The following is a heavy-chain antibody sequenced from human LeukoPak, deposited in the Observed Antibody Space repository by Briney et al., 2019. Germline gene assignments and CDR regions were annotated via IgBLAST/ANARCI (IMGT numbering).Heavy chain of an antibody. D-gene: IGHD3-10*01. J-gene: IGHJ4*02. Sequence: GASLRLSCAASGFTFSSYAMSWVRQAPGKGLEWVSAISGSGGSSYYADSVKGRFTISRDNSKNTLYLQMNSLRAEDTAVYYCAKGALWFGELIYYFDYWGQGTLVTVSS. CDR2: ISGSGGSS. CDR1: GFTFSSYA. V-gene: IGHV3-23*01. CDR3: AKGALWFGELIYYFDY.